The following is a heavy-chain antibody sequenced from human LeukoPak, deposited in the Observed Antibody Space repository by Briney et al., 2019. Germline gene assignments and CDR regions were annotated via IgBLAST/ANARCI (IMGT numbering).Heavy chain of an antibody. CDR2: ISWNSGSI. D-gene: IGHD4-17*01. V-gene: IGHV3-9*01. CDR1: GFTFDDYA. Sequence: GGSLRLSCAASGFTFDDYAMHWVRQAPGKGLEWVSGISWNSGSIGYADSVKGRFTISRDNAKNSLYLQMNSLRAEDTALYYCAKGNNYGQSNPHDYWGQGTLVTVSS. CDR3: AKGNNYGQSNPHDY. J-gene: IGHJ4*02.